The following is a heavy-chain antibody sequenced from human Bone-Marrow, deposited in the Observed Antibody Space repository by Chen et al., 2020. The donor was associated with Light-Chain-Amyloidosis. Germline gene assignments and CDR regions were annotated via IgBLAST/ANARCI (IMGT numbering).Heavy chain of an antibody. V-gene: IGHV3-30*03. D-gene: IGHD1-26*01. CDR3: ARTSSGSYSVEY. CDR2: VSYDRTNK. J-gene: IGHJ4*02. CDR1: GFTFSSYG. Sequence: QVQLVESGGGGVQPGRSLRLSCAASGFTFSSYGMHWVRQAPGKGLEWVAVVSYDRTNKYYSDSVKGRFTISRDNSRNTLFLQMNSLRAEDTAVYYCARTSSGSYSVEYWGQGTLVTVSS.